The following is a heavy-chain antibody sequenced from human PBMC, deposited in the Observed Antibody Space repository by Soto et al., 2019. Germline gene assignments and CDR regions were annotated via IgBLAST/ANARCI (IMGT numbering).Heavy chain of an antibody. J-gene: IGHJ6*02. CDR1: GFTFSSYA. V-gene: IGHV3-23*01. D-gene: IGHD3-3*01. CDR2: ISGSGGST. Sequence: PGGSLRLSCAASGFTFSSYAMSWVRQAPGKWLEWVSAISGSGGSTYYADSVKGRFTISRDNSKNTLYLQMNSLRAEDTAVYYCATADVLRFLEWSSPYYYYGMDVWGQGXTVTVYS. CDR3: ATADVLRFLEWSSPYYYYGMDV.